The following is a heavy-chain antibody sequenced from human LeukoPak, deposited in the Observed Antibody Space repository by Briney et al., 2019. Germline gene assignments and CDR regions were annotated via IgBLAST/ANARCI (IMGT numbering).Heavy chain of an antibody. J-gene: IGHJ4*02. Sequence: ASVKVSCKASRYTFTDYYMHWVRQAPGQGLEWMGWINPNSGGTNYAQRFQGRVTMTRDTSISAAHMELSSLRSDDTAVYYCARAAYSSTWDGRLYYFDYWGQGALVTVSS. V-gene: IGHV1-2*02. CDR3: ARAAYSSTWDGRLYYFDY. D-gene: IGHD6-13*01. CDR2: INPNSGGT. CDR1: RYTFTDYY.